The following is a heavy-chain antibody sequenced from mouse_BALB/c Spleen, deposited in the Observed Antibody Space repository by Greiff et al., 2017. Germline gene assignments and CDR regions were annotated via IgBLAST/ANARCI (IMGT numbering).Heavy chain of an antibody. CDR2: ISSGGSYT. J-gene: IGHJ3*01. CDR1: GFTFSSYA. V-gene: IGHV5-9-4*01. D-gene: IGHD2-14*01. Sequence: EVKLVDSGGGLVKPGGSLKLSCAASGFTFSSYAMSWVRQSPEKRLEWVAEISSGGSYTYYPDTVTGRFTISRDNAKNTLYLEMSSLRSEDTAMYYCAREGNRPWFAYWGQGTLVTVSA. CDR3: AREGNRPWFAY.